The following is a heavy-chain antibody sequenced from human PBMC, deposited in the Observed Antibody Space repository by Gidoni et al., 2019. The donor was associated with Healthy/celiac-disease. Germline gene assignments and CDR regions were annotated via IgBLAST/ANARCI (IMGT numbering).Heavy chain of an antibody. D-gene: IGHD2-15*01. V-gene: IGHV3-23*01. J-gene: IGHJ6*02. CDR2: ISGSGGST. Sequence: EVQLLESGGGLVQPGGSLILSCAASGFPFSSHALSWVRQAPGKGLEWVSAISGSGGSTYYADSVKGRFTISRDNSKNTLYLQMNSLRAEDTAVYYCAKDNGPAATHYYYYYGMDVWGQGTTVTVSS. CDR3: AKDNGPAATHYYYYYGMDV. CDR1: GFPFSSHA.